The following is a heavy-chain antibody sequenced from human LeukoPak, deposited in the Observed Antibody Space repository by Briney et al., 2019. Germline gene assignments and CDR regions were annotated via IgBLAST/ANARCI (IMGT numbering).Heavy chain of an antibody. D-gene: IGHD3-9*01. J-gene: IGHJ3*02. V-gene: IGHV3-7*03. CDR1: GFTFSIYW. CDR2: IKQDGSEK. CDR3: ASLTNDDISTGLDAFDI. Sequence: GGSLRLSCAASGFTFSIYWMSWVRQAPGKGLEWVANIKQDGSEKYYVDSVKGRFTISRDNAKNSLYLQMNSLRAEDTAVYYCASLTNDDISTGLDAFDIWGQGTMVTVSS.